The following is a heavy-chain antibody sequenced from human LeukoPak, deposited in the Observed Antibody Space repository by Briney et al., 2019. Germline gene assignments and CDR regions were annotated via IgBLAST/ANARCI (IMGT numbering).Heavy chain of an antibody. D-gene: IGHD4-23*01. J-gene: IGHJ4*02. CDR1: GGSISSYY. CDR2: IYYSGST. V-gene: IGHV4-59*01. CDR3: ARDGSYGGDYFDY. Sequence: SETLSLTCTVSGGSISSYYWSWIRQPPGRGLEWIGYIYYSGSTNYNPSLKSRVTISVDTSKNQFSLKLSSVTAADTAVYYCARDGSYGGDYFDYWGQGTLVTVSS.